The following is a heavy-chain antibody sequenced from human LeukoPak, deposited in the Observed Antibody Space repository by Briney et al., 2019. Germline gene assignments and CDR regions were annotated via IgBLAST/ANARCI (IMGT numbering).Heavy chain of an antibody. V-gene: IGHV3-74*01. CDR2: INSDGTST. CDR1: GFTFSSYW. CDR3: AELGITMIGGV. Sequence: GGPLRLSCAASGFTFSSYWMHWVRQAPGKGLVWVSRINSDGTSTSYADSVKGRFTISRDNAKNSLYLQMNSLRAEDTAVYYCAELGITMIGGVWGKGTTVTISS. D-gene: IGHD3-10*02. J-gene: IGHJ6*04.